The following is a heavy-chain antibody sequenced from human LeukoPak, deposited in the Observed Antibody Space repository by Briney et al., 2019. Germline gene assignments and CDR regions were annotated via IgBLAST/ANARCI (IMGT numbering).Heavy chain of an antibody. Sequence: PSETLSLTCAVSGGAVSSYYWSWIRQPPGKGLEWIGYIFYTAGTNSTPSLKSRVTISVDTSKIQFSLKLSSVTAADTAVYYCARAARPGYYYYGMDVWGQGTTVTVSS. CDR1: GGAVSSYY. V-gene: IGHV4-59*02. CDR2: IFYTAGT. D-gene: IGHD6-6*01. CDR3: ARAARPGYYYYGMDV. J-gene: IGHJ6*02.